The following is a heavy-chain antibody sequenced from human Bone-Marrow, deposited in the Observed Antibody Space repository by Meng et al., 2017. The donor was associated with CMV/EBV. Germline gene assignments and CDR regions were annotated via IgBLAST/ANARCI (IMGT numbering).Heavy chain of an antibody. Sequence: SETLSLTCAVYGGSFSGYYWSWIRQPPGKGLEWIGEINHSGSANYNPSLKSRVTISVDTSKNQFSLKLSSVTAADTAVDYCARGRIIVLVPAAPGVPWFDPWGQGTLVTVSS. CDR3: ARGRIIVLVPAAPGVPWFDP. CDR1: GGSFSGYY. CDR2: INHSGSA. D-gene: IGHD2-2*01. V-gene: IGHV4-34*01. J-gene: IGHJ5*02.